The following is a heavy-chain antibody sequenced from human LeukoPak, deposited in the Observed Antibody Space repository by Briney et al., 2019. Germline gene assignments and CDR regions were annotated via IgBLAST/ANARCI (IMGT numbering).Heavy chain of an antibody. CDR1: GFTFISYS. V-gene: IGHV3-21*01. D-gene: IGHD3-10*01. Sequence: PGGSLSLSCAASGFTFISYSMNWVRQAPGKGLEWVSSISSSSSYIYYADSVKGRFTISRDNAKNSLYLQMNSLRAEDTAVYYCARDRMRGSFDYWGQGTLVTVSS. CDR3: ARDRMRGSFDY. J-gene: IGHJ4*02. CDR2: ISSSSSYI.